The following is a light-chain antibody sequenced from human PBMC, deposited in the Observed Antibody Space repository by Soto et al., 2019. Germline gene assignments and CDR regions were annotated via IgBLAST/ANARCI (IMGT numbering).Light chain of an antibody. CDR3: QQYNNWPRT. CDR1: QSVTIN. J-gene: IGKJ1*01. Sequence: EVVLTQSPATLSMSPGEGATLSCRASQSVTINLAWYQQKPGQAPRLLIYGASTRATGIPARFSGSGSETEFTLTISSLLSEDFAVYYCQQYNNWPRTFGQGTKVEIK. V-gene: IGKV3-15*01. CDR2: GAS.